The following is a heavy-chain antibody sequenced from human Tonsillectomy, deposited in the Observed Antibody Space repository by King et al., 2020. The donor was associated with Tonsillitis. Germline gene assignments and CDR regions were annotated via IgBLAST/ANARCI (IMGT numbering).Heavy chain of an antibody. CDR3: ARGNKAYYYMDV. CDR1: GGTFSSYA. Sequence: QLVQSGAEVKKPGSSVKVSCKASGGTFSSYAINWVRQAPGQGLEWMGGIIPMFGTANYAQKLQGRVTITADESTSTAYMELSSLRSEDTAVFYFARGNKAYYYMDVWGQGTTVTVSS. CDR2: IIPMFGTA. J-gene: IGHJ6*03. V-gene: IGHV1-69*12. D-gene: IGHD1/OR15-1a*01.